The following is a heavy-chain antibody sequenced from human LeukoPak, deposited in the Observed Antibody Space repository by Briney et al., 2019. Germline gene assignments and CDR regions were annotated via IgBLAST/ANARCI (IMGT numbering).Heavy chain of an antibody. J-gene: IGHJ4*02. D-gene: IGHD6-6*01. V-gene: IGHV3-48*01. Sequence: PGGSLRLSCAASGFTFSDYTMNWVRQAPGRGLEWVSFISSGSSTIYYADSVKGRFTISRDNARNSLYLQMNSLRAEDTAVYYCAKAPSIAARWEDYWGQGTLVTVSS. CDR3: AKAPSIAARWEDY. CDR2: ISSGSSTI. CDR1: GFTFSDYT.